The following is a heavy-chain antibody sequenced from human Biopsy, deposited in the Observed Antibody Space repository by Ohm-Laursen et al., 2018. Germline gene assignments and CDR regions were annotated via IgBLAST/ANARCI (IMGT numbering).Heavy chain of an antibody. CDR1: GGSINGGRYY. V-gene: IGHV4-31*03. J-gene: IGHJ4*02. D-gene: IGHD5-12*01. Sequence: SDTLSLTCTVSGGSINGGRYYWNWIRHHPGKGLEWIGNIFYSANTYYNPSLKSRVTISVDTSKNQFSLKLSSVTAADTAVYYCARLGSGDYFPTFFDFWGQGTLVTVSS. CDR3: ARLGSGDYFPTFFDF. CDR2: IFYSANT.